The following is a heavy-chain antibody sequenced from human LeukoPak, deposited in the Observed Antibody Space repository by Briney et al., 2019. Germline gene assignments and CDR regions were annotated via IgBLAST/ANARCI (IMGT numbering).Heavy chain of an antibody. CDR3: AKGALVTTRSWFDP. CDR1: GFTFKNYA. D-gene: IGHD4-17*01. CDR2: ISGGGGST. V-gene: IGHV3-23*01. J-gene: IGHJ5*02. Sequence: GGSLRLSCTASGFTFKNYAMNWVRQAPGRGLEWVSVISGGGGSTYYGDSGKGRFTISRDNSNNTLYLQMNSLRAEDTAVYYCAKGALVTTRSWFDPWGQGTLVTVSS.